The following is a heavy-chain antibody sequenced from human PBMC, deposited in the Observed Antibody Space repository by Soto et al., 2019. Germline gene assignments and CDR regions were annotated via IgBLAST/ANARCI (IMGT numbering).Heavy chain of an antibody. Sequence: QLQLQESGPGLVKPSETLSLTCTVSGGSISSSSYYWGWIRQPPGKGLEWIGSIYYSGSTYYNPSLKSRVTISVDTSKNQFSLKLSSVTAADTAVYYCARLYDFWSGHLYLYYFDYWGQGTLVTVSS. CDR1: GGSISSSSYY. CDR3: ARLYDFWSGHLYLYYFDY. J-gene: IGHJ4*02. D-gene: IGHD3-3*01. V-gene: IGHV4-39*01. CDR2: IYYSGST.